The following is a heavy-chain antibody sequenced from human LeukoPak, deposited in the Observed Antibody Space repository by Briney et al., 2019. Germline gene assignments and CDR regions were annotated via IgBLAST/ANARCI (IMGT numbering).Heavy chain of an antibody. CDR3: ARVGGSTVTTQSYRPADY. D-gene: IGHD4-17*01. Sequence: SGTLSLTCAVYGGSFSGYYWSWIRQPPGKGLEWIGEINHSGSTNYNPSLKSRVTISVDTSKNQFSLKLSSVTAADTAVYYCARVGGSTVTTQSYRPADYWGQGTLVTVSS. J-gene: IGHJ4*02. CDR2: INHSGST. CDR1: GGSFSGYY. V-gene: IGHV4-34*01.